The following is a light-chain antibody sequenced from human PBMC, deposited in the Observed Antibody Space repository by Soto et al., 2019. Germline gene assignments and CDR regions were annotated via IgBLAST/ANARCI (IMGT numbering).Light chain of an antibody. J-gene: IGKJ1*01. CDR3: QQYNSFST. V-gene: IGKV1-5*01. CDR2: DAS. CDR1: QTISSW. Sequence: DIQMTQSPSTLSASVGDRVTITCRASQTISSWLAWYQQKPGEAPKLLIYDASSLERGVPSRFSGSGSGTEFTLTINSLQPDDFATDYCQQYNSFSTFGQGTKVDIK.